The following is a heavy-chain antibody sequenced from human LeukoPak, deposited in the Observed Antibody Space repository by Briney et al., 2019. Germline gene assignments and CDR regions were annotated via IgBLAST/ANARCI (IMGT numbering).Heavy chain of an antibody. V-gene: IGHV4-61*08. D-gene: IGHD3-10*01. CDR1: GGFISSGDYY. CDR2: IYYSGST. CDR3: ARAAPSYYGSGSLGGYYYGMDV. J-gene: IGHJ6*02. Sequence: SETLSLTCTVSGGFISSGDYYWSWIRQPPGKGLEWIGYIYYSGSTNYNPSLKSRVAISIDTSKNQFSLKLSSVTAADTAMYYCARAAPSYYGSGSLGGYYYGMDVWGQGTTVTVSS.